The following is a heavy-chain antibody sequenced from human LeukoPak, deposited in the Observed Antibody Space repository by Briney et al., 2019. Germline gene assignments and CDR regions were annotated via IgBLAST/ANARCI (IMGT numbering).Heavy chain of an antibody. CDR1: GYTFSNYY. D-gene: IGHD1-1*01. CDR3: AREPEPLEAYYFDY. V-gene: IGHV1-46*04. CDR2: INPSGGST. Sequence: GASVKVSCKTSGYTFSNYYMHWVRQAPGQGLEWMGIINPSGGSTGNVQKLQGRVTMTRDTSMSTVYMELSRLRSDDTAVYYCAREPEPLEAYYFDYWGQGTLVTVSS. J-gene: IGHJ4*02.